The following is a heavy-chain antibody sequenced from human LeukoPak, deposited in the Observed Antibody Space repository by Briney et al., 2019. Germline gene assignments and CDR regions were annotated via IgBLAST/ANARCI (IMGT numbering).Heavy chain of an antibody. V-gene: IGHV4-34*01. CDR2: INHSGST. J-gene: IGHJ4*02. CDR3: AGMNYRGDY. CDR1: GGSFSGYY. Sequence: SETLSLTCAVYGGSFSGYYWSWIRQPPGKGLEWIGEINHSGSTNYNPSLKSRVTISVDTSKNQFSLKLSSVTTADTAVYYCAGMNYRGDYWGQGTLVTVSS. D-gene: IGHD1-7*01.